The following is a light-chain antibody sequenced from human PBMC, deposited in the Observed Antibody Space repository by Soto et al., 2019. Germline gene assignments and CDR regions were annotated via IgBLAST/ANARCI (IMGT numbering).Light chain of an antibody. Sequence: EIVLKQSPGALSLSPGERATLSCRASQSVSSTYLAWYQQKPGQAPRLLIYGASSRATGIPDRFSGSGSGTDFTLTISSLEPEDFAVYYCQQRSNWPWTFGQGTKVDIK. CDR3: QQRSNWPWT. J-gene: IGKJ1*01. CDR1: QSVSSTY. CDR2: GAS. V-gene: IGKV3D-20*02.